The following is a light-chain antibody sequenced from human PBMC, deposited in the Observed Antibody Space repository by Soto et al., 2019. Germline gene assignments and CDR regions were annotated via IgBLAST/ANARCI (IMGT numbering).Light chain of an antibody. Sequence: VGGYNYVSWYQQHPGKAPKLMIYDVSNRPSGVSNRFSGSKSGNTASLTISGLQAEDEADYYCSSYTGSTTYVFGIGT. CDR1: VGGYNY. J-gene: IGLJ1*01. V-gene: IGLV2-14*04. CDR3: SSYTGSTTYV. CDR2: DVS.